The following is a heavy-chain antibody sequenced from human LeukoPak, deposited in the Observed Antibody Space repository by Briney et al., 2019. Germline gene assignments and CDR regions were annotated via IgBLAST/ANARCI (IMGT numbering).Heavy chain of an antibody. CDR1: GGSTSSNTFY. D-gene: IGHD5-18*01. CDR2: VCYNGNT. Sequence: SETLSLTCTVSGGSTSSNTFYWGWIRQPPGKGLEWIGAVCYNGNTYYSSSLKSRVTISVDTSKNQFSLKLNSVTAADTAVYFCARVKKVDTSLDYWGQGTLVTVSS. J-gene: IGHJ4*02. CDR3: ARVKKVDTSLDY. V-gene: IGHV4-39*01.